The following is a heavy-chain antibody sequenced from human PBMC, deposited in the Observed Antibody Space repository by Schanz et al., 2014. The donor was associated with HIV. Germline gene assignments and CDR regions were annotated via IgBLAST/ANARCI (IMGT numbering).Heavy chain of an antibody. CDR1: GFTFSDYP. CDR2: IRSKAYGGTP. D-gene: IGHD3-10*01. J-gene: IGHJ6*02. CDR3: TRVVTRWSGEPHYAMDV. V-gene: IGHV3-49*05. Sequence: EVQLVESGGGLVKPGRSLRLSCTASGFTFSDYPMSWFRQAPGKGLEWVGFIRSKAYGGTPEYAASVKGRFTISRDDSKSIAYLQVNSLKIEDTAVYFCTRVVTRWSGEPHYAMDVWGQGTTVTVSS.